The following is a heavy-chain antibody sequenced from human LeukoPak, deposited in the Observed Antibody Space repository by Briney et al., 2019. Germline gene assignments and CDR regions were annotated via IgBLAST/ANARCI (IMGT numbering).Heavy chain of an antibody. CDR2: MNPHSGKT. CDR3: ARATAAWPLDFDY. CDR1: GYPFNNYD. J-gene: IGHJ4*02. V-gene: IGHV1-8*01. D-gene: IGHD2-2*01. Sequence: ASVKVSCKASGYPFNNYDINWVRQATGQGLEWMGWMNPHSGKTGYAQNFQGRVTMTRDTSISTAYMELSSLRSEDTAVYYCARATAAWPLDFDYWGQGTLVTVSS.